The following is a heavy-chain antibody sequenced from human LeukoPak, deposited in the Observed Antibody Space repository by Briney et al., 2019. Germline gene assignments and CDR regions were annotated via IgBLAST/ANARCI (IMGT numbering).Heavy chain of an antibody. CDR2: IWYDGSNK. D-gene: IGHD3-10*01. Sequence: GGSLRLSCAASGFTFSSYGMHWVRQAPGKGLEGVAVIWYDGSNKYYADSVKGRFTISRDNSKNTLYLQMNSLRAEDTAVYYCARSLLWFGELYGTDYWGQGTLVTVSP. J-gene: IGHJ4*02. CDR1: GFTFSSYG. CDR3: ARSLLWFGELYGTDY. V-gene: IGHV3-33*01.